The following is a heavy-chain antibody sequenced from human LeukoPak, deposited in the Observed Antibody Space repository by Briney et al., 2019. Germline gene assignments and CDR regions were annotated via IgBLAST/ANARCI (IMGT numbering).Heavy chain of an antibody. J-gene: IGHJ5*02. Sequence: SVKVSCKASGGTFSSYAISWVRQAPGQGLEWMGGIIPIFGTANYAQKFQGRVTITADESTSTVYMELSSLRSEDTAVYYCARVGGGSSTWYGWFDPWGQGTLVTVSS. CDR3: ARVGGGSSTWYGWFDP. D-gene: IGHD6-13*01. V-gene: IGHV1-69*01. CDR1: GGTFSSYA. CDR2: IIPIFGTA.